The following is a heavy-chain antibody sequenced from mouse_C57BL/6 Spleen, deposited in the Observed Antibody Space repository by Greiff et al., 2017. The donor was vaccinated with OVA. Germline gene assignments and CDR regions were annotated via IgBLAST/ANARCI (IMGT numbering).Heavy chain of an antibody. J-gene: IGHJ3*01. CDR2: ILPGSGST. CDR3: ARSLLLFAY. Sequence: QVSMRRAVAELMKPGASVKLSCNATVYTFTFYLIEWVKQRPGHGLEWIGEILPGSGSTNYNEKFKGKATFTADTSSNTAYMQLSSLTTEDSAIYYCARSLLLFAYWGQGTLVTVSA. V-gene: IGHV1-9*01. CDR1: VYTFTFYL.